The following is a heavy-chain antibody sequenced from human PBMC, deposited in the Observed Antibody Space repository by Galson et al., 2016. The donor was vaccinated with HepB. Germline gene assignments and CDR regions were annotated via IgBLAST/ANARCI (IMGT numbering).Heavy chain of an antibody. CDR1: GLTFRSYA. D-gene: IGHD2-2*01. CDR2: ISYDGSNK. V-gene: IGHV3-30*04. Sequence: SLRLSCAASGLTFRSYAMHWVRQAPGKGLEWVAVISYDGSNKYYADSVKGRFTISRDNSKNTLYLQWNSLRAEDTAVNYGARDADIVKVPAARRADYWGQGTLVTVSS. J-gene: IGHJ4*02. CDR3: ARDADIVKVPAARRADY.